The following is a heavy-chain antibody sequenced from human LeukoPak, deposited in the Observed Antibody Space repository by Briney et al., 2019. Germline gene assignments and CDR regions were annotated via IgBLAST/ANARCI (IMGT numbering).Heavy chain of an antibody. CDR2: ISGSGSST. J-gene: IGHJ3*02. CDR3: ARDSYDILTGHGGSAFDI. CDR1: GFTFSSYA. D-gene: IGHD3-9*01. Sequence: GGSLRLSCAASGFTFSSYAMSWVRQAPGKGLEWVSDISGSGSSTYYADSVKGRFTISRDNSKNTLYLQMNSLRAEDTAVYYCARDSYDILTGHGGSAFDIWGQGTMVTVSS. V-gene: IGHV3-23*01.